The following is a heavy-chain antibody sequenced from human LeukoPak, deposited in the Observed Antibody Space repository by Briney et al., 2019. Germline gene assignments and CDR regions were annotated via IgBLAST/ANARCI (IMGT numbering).Heavy chain of an antibody. D-gene: IGHD4-17*01. V-gene: IGHV3-30*02. J-gene: IGHJ4*02. CDR2: IRYDGSNK. CDR3: AKGNYDYGDYDGGDY. CDR1: GFTFSTYG. Sequence: PGGSLRLSCAASGFTFSTYGMHWVRQAPGKGLEWVAFIRYDGSNKYYADSVKGRFTISRDNSKNTLYLQMNSLRAEDTALYYCAKGNYDYGDYDGGDYWGQGTLVTVSS.